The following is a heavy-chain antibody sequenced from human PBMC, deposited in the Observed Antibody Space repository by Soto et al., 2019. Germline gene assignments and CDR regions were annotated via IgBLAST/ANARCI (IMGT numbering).Heavy chain of an antibody. CDR1: GFTFSSYG. CDR3: ARDSERYSYGRFDY. D-gene: IGHD5-18*01. V-gene: IGHV3-33*01. J-gene: IGHJ4*02. CDR2: IWYDGSNK. Sequence: QVQLVESGGGVVQPGRSLRLSCAASGFTFSSYGMHWVRQAPGKGLEWVAVIWYDGSNKYYADSVKGRFTISRDNSKTTLYLQMNSLRAEDTAVYYCARDSERYSYGRFDYWGQGTLVTVSS.